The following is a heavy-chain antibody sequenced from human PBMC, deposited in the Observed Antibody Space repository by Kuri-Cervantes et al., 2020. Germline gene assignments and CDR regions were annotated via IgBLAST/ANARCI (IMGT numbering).Heavy chain of an antibody. V-gene: IGHV5-51*01. CDR2: IYPGDSDT. CDR1: GYSFTSYW. D-gene: IGHD3-10*01. Sequence: GESLKISCKGSGYSFTSYWIGWVRQMPGKGLEWMGIIYPGDSDTRYSPSFQGQVTISADKSISTAYLQWSSLKASDTAMYYCARVGTMRSGSYYYLSPYWGQGTLVTVSS. J-gene: IGHJ4*02. CDR3: ARVGTMRSGSYYYLSPY.